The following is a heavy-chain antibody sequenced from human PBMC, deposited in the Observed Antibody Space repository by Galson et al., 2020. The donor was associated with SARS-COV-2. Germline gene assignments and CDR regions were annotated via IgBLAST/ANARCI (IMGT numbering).Heavy chain of an antibody. CDR1: GGSIISSSYY. CDR2: IYYSGST. D-gene: IGHD2-8*01. V-gene: IGHV4-39*07. J-gene: IGHJ4*02. CDR3: ARARQLGYCTNGVCYTHSIYFDY. Sequence: SETLSLPCTVSGGSIISSSYYWRWIRQPPGKGLEWIGSIYYSGSTYYNPSLKSRVTISVDTSKNQFSLKLSSVTAADTAVYYCARARQLGYCTNGVCYTHSIYFDYWGQGTLVTVSS.